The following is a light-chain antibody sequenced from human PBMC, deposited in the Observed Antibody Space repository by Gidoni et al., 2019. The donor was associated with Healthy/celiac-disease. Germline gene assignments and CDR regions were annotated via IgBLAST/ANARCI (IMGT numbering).Light chain of an antibody. CDR2: WAS. Sequence: DIVMFQSPYSLASSLGGMATINCKSSQGVLYSSNNKNYLAWYQQKPGQPPKLLIYWASTRESGVPDRFSGGGSGTDFTLTISSLQAEDVAVYYCQQYYSTPRLTFGGGTKVEIK. CDR3: QQYYSTPRLT. V-gene: IGKV4-1*01. J-gene: IGKJ4*01. CDR1: QGVLYSSNNKNY.